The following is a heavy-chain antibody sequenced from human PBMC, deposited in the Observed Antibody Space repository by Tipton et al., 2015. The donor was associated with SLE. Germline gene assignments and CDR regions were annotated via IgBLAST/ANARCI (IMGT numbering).Heavy chain of an antibody. J-gene: IGHJ2*01. D-gene: IGHD1-7*01. CDR1: GASIRSGNYH. CDR2: ISTTGST. CDR3: GRGGSLLNWNYGGHFDL. Sequence: GASIRSGNYHWTWIRQTAGKGLEWIGRISTTGSTNYSPSLKSRVTISLDTSKNQFSLKLTSLTAADTAVCYCGRGGSLLNWNYGGHFDLWGRGTLVTVSS. V-gene: IGHV4-61*02.